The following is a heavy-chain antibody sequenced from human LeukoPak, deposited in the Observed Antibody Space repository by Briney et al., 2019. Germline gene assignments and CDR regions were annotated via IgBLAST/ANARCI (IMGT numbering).Heavy chain of an antibody. CDR3: ARDGVYGGIDY. V-gene: IGHV4-30-4*01. CDR2: IYYSGST. J-gene: IGHJ4*02. CDR1: GGSISSGDYY. Sequence: SETLSLTCTVSGGSISSGDYYWSWIRQPPGKGLEWIGYIYYSGSTYYNPSLKSRVTISVDTSKNQFSLKLSSVTAADTAVYYCARDGVYGGIDYWGQGTLVTVSS. D-gene: IGHD4-23*01.